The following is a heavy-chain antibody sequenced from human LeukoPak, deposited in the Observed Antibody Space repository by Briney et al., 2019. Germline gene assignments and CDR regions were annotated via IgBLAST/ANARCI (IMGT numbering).Heavy chain of an antibody. CDR3: ARDTGIVGATLDY. Sequence: PSQTLSLTCTVSGGSISSGDYYWSWIRQPPGKGLEWIGYIYYSGSTYYNPSLKSRVTISVDTSKSQFSLKLSSVTAADTAVYYCARDTGIVGATLDYWGQGTLVTVSS. D-gene: IGHD1-26*01. CDR1: GGSISSGDYY. CDR2: IYYSGST. J-gene: IGHJ4*02. V-gene: IGHV4-30-4*08.